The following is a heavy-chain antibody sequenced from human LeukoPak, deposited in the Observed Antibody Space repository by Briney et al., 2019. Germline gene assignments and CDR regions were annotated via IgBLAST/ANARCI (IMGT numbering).Heavy chain of an antibody. Sequence: SETLSLTCTVSGGSISSYYWSWIRQPPGKGLEWIGYIYYSGSTNYNPSLKSRVTISVDTSKNQFSLKLSSVTAADTAVYYCARYSSSWYDRTDAFDIWGQGTMVTVSS. J-gene: IGHJ3*02. CDR3: ARYSSSWYDRTDAFDI. V-gene: IGHV4-59*01. CDR1: GGSISSYY. CDR2: IYYSGST. D-gene: IGHD6-13*01.